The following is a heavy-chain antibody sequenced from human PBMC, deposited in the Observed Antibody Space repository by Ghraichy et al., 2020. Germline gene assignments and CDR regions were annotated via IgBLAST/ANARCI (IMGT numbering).Heavy chain of an antibody. D-gene: IGHD5-18*01. J-gene: IGHJ6*02. CDR1: GFTFSSYG. CDR3: AREGDTAMVTEDYYGMDV. CDR2: IWYDGSNK. V-gene: IGHV3-33*01. Sequence: GGSLRLSCAASGFTFSSYGMHWVRQAPGKGLEWVAVIWYDGSNKYYADSVKGRFTISRDNSKNTLYLQMNSLRAEDTAVYYCAREGDTAMVTEDYYGMDVWSQGTTVTVSS.